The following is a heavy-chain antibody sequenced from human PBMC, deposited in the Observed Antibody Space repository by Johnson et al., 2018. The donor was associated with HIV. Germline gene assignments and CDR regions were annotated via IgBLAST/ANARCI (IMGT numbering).Heavy chain of an antibody. Sequence: VQLVESGGGVIRPGGSLRLSCAASGFTFDDYDMSWVRQAPGKGLEWVSGIKWNGDTTRYVDSLKGRFTISRDNAKNSLYLQMNSLRAEDTALYYCARQGGWAFDIWGQGTMVTVSS. CDR1: GFTFDDYD. CDR3: ARQGGWAFDI. CDR2: IKWNGDTT. V-gene: IGHV3-20*04. J-gene: IGHJ3*02. D-gene: IGHD3-16*01.